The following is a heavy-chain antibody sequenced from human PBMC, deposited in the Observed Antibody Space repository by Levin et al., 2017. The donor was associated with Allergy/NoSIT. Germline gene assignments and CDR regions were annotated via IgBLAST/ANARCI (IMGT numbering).Heavy chain of an antibody. J-gene: IGHJ3*02. CDR3: ARGGRWASDAFDI. Sequence: GSLRLSCAVYGGSFSGYYWSWIRQPPGKGLEWIGEINHSGSTNYNPSLKSRVTISVDTSKNQFSLKLSSVTAADTAVYYCARGGRWASDAFDIWGQGTMVTVSS. V-gene: IGHV4-34*01. CDR2: INHSGST. CDR1: GGSFSGYY. D-gene: IGHD4-23*01.